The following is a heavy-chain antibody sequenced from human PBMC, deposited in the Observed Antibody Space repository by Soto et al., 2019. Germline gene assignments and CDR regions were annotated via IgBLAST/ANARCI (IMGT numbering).Heavy chain of an antibody. V-gene: IGHV3-23*01. Sequence: EVQLLESGGGLVQPGGSLRLSCAASGFTFSSYAMSWVRQAPGKGLEWVSAISGSGGSTYYADSVKGRFTISRDNSKNTPYLQMNSLRAEDTAVYYCAKGVAGWYQYYYGMDVWGQGTTVTVSS. CDR2: ISGSGGST. CDR3: AKGVAGWYQYYYGMDV. J-gene: IGHJ6*02. CDR1: GFTFSSYA. D-gene: IGHD6-19*01.